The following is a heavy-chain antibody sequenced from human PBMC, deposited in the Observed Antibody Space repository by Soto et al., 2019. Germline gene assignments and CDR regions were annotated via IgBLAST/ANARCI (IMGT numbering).Heavy chain of an antibody. D-gene: IGHD2-2*01. Sequence: QVQLQESGPGLVKPSETLSLTCTVSGGSISSYYWSWIRQPPGKGLEWIGYIYYSGSTNYNPSLKSRVTISVDTSKNQFSLKLSSVTAADTAVYYCASRSSPRIPEPRYWYFDLWGRGTLVTVSS. V-gene: IGHV4-59*01. J-gene: IGHJ2*01. CDR1: GGSISSYY. CDR2: IYYSGST. CDR3: ASRSSPRIPEPRYWYFDL.